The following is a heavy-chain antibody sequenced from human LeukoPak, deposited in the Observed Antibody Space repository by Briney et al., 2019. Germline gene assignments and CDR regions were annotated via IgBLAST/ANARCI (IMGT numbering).Heavy chain of an antibody. CDR2: INSDGSFT. CDR1: GXTFSTYW. Sequence: GGSLRLSCAASGXTFSTYWMHWVRQGPGKGLVWVSRINSDGSFTNYADSVKGRFTISRDNAKNTLYLQMNSLRAEDTAVYYCARVSMVATPDYFDYWGQGTLVTVSS. D-gene: IGHD5-12*01. CDR3: ARVSMVATPDYFDY. J-gene: IGHJ4*02. V-gene: IGHV3-74*01.